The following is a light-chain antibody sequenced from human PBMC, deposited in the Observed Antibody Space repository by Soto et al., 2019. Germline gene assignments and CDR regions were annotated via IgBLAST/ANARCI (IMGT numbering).Light chain of an antibody. J-gene: IGLJ1*01. V-gene: IGLV2-14*01. CDR3: SSYPRSSSYV. Sequence: QSVLTQPASVSGSPGQSIAISCTGTSSDVGAYNSVSWYQQYPGKAPKLMIHDVSNRPSGVSDRFSGSKSGNTASLTISGLQAEDEGDYYCSSYPRSSSYVFGSGTKLTVL. CDR2: DVS. CDR1: SSDVGAYNS.